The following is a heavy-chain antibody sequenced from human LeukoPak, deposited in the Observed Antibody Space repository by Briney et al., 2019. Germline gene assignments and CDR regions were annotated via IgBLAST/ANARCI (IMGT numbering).Heavy chain of an antibody. V-gene: IGHV4-34*01. CDR2: INHSGST. CDR3: ARDRYDFWSGYPY. CDR1: GGSFSGYY. J-gene: IGHJ4*02. D-gene: IGHD3-3*01. Sequence: PSETLSLTCAVYGGSFSGYYWSWIRQPPGKGLEWIAEINHSGSTNYNPSLKSRVSISVDTSKHQFSLKLSSVPAADTAVYYCARDRYDFWSGYPYWGQGTLVTVSS.